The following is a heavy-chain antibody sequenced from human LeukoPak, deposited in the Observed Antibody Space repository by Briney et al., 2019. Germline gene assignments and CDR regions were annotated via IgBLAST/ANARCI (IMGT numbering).Heavy chain of an antibody. CDR2: IDPNSGGT. V-gene: IGHV1-2*02. Sequence: ASVKVSCKASGYTFSGYYIHWVRQAPGQGLEWMGWIDPNSGGTKYAQKFQGRVTMTSDTSISTAFMDLGSLRSDDTAVYYCAGDLVLGYAPPSFDYWGQGTLVTVSS. D-gene: IGHD5-12*01. J-gene: IGHJ4*02. CDR1: GYTFSGYY. CDR3: AGDLVLGYAPPSFDY.